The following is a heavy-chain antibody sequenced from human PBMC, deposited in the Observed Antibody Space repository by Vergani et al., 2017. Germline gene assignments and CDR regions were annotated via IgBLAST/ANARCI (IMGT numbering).Heavy chain of an antibody. J-gene: IGHJ6*02. V-gene: IGHV3-21*01. CDR1: GFTFSSYS. CDR3: ARESGYSSGWYGDYYYGMDV. Sequence: EVQLVESGGGLVQPGGSLRLSCAASGFTFSSYSMNWVRQAPGKGLEWVSSISSSSSYIYYADSVKGRFTIARENAKNSLYLQMNSLRAEDTAGYYCARESGYSSGWYGDYYYGMDVWGQGTTVTVSS. CDR2: ISSSSSYI. D-gene: IGHD6-19*01.